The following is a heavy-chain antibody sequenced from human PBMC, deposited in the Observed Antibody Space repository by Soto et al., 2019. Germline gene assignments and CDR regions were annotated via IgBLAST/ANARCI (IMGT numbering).Heavy chain of an antibody. V-gene: IGHV5-51*01. J-gene: IGHJ3*01. CDR1: GYTFTNYW. CDR2: IYPRDSHT. CDR3: ARFAATSGINAFDV. D-gene: IGHD1-1*01. Sequence: GESLKISCQGSGYTFTNYWIVWVRQLPGKGLEWMGIIYPRDSHTTYSPSFQGQVTISDDKSLNSAFLQWSSLKASDAATYYCARFAATSGINAFDVWGPGTMVTVSS.